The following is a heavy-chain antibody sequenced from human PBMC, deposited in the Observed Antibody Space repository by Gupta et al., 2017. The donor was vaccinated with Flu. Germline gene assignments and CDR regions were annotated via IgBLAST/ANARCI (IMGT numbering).Heavy chain of an antibody. J-gene: IGHJ3*02. CDR3: AREKNFFDISGHDAFDI. Sequence: ITWVRQAPGQGREGSGTIMPILATANYAQKFQDRVTIIGDSATSTASMELRSLRSEDTAVYYCAREKNFFDISGHDAFDIWGQGTMVTVSS. D-gene: IGHD6-19*01. V-gene: IGHV1-69*08. CDR2: IMPILATA.